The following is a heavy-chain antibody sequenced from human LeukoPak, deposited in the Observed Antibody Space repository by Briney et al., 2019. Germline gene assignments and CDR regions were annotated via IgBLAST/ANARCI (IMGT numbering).Heavy chain of an antibody. CDR3: AKGIDSTGYYPFDY. CDR2: IKQDGSEK. Sequence: GGSLRLSCADSGFSFSSYWMSWFRQAPGKGLEWVANIKQDGSEKYHVDSVKGRFTVSRDNAKNLLYLQMNSLRAEDTAVYYCAKGIDSTGYYPFDYWGQGTLVTVSS. V-gene: IGHV3-7*03. J-gene: IGHJ4*02. D-gene: IGHD3-22*01. CDR1: GFSFSSYW.